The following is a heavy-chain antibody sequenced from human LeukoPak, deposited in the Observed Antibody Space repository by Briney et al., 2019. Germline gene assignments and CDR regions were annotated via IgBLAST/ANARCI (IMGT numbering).Heavy chain of an antibody. CDR3: ARQSLGPSRSGTSNIWFDP. CDR2: VYYSGNT. D-gene: IGHD3-10*01. CDR1: GGSISTYY. J-gene: IGHJ5*02. V-gene: IGHV4-59*08. Sequence: SETLSLTCTVSGGSISTYYWSWIRQPPGKGLEWIGFVYYSGNTNYNPSLKSRVTISVDTPKSQFSLRLSSVTAADTAVYYCARQSLGPSRSGTSNIWFDPWGQGTLVTVSS.